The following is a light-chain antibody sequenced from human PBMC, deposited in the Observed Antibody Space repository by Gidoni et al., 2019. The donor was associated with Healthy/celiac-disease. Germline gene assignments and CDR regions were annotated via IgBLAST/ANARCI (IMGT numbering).Light chain of an antibody. V-gene: IGKV3-20*01. J-gene: IGKJ3*01. CDR2: GAS. CDR3: QQYGSSPPYST. CDR1: QSVSSSH. Sequence: EIVLTQSPGTLSLSPGKRATLPCRASQSVSSSHLAWYQQKPGQAPRLLIYGASSRATGIPDRFSGSGSGTDFTLTISRLEPEDFAVYYCQQYGSSPPYSTFGPGTKVDIK.